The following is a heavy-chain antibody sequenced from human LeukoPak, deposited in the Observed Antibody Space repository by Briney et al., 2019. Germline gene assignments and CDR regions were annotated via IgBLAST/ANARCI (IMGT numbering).Heavy chain of an antibody. CDR1: RGSISSYY. Sequence: DPSETLSLTCTVSRGSISSYYWSWIRQPPGKGLDWIGYIYYSGSTNHHPSLKSRVTISVDTSKNQFSLKLSSVTAADTAVYYCARDDSSGFLDYWGQGTLVTVSS. J-gene: IGHJ4*02. CDR3: ARDDSSGFLDY. V-gene: IGHV4-59*01. D-gene: IGHD5-12*01. CDR2: IYYSGST.